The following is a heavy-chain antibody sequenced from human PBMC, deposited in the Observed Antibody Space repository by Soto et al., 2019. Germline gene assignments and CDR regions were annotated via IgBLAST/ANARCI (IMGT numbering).Heavy chain of an antibody. Sequence: GGSLRLSCSASGFTFSSYAMHWVRQAPGKGLEYVSAISSNGGSTYYADSVKGRFTISRDNSKNTLYLQMSSLRAEDTAVYYCVKGYSSGWNYFDYWGQGTLVTVSS. D-gene: IGHD6-19*01. J-gene: IGHJ4*02. CDR1: GFTFSSYA. V-gene: IGHV3-64D*08. CDR3: VKGYSSGWNYFDY. CDR2: ISSNGGST.